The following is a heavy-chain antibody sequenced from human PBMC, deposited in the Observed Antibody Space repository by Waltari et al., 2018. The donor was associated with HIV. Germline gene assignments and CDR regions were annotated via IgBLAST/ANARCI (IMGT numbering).Heavy chain of an antibody. CDR1: GFTFSSYW. CDR2: MNSDGSST. D-gene: IGHD3-16*01. CDR3: ASLYNYVWGSPPPFDY. V-gene: IGHV3-74*01. Sequence: EVQLVDSGGGLVQPGGSLRLACAASGFTFSSYWMPWVRQAPGKGLVWVSRMNSDGSSTNYADSVKGRFTISRDNAKNTVYLQMNSLRAEDTALYYCASLYNYVWGSPPPFDYWGQGTLVTVSS. J-gene: IGHJ4*02.